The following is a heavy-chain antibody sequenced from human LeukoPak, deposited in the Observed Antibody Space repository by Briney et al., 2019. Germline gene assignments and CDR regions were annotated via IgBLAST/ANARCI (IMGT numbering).Heavy chain of an antibody. D-gene: IGHD1-26*01. Sequence: PSETLSLTCTVSGGSISGDYWSWIRQPAGKGLEWIGRINTSGNINYNPSLKSRVTISLDTSKNQFSLNLRSVTAADTAVYYCARGWAYMDVWGKGTTVTVSS. CDR2: INTSGNI. V-gene: IGHV4-4*07. J-gene: IGHJ6*03. CDR3: ARGWAYMDV. CDR1: GGSISGDY.